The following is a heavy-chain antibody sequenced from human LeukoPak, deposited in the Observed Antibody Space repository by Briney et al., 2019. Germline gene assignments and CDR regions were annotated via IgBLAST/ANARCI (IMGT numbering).Heavy chain of an antibody. J-gene: IGHJ4*02. CDR3: ARESVAVDS. Sequence: GGSLRPSCAASGFTFSRFWMHWVRQAPGKGLVWVSRIYSDGSSTSYADSVKGRFTISRDNTKNTPYLQMNSPRAEDTAVYYCARESVAVDSWGQGTLVTVSS. CDR1: GFTFSRFW. CDR2: IYSDGSST. D-gene: IGHD6-19*01. V-gene: IGHV3-74*01.